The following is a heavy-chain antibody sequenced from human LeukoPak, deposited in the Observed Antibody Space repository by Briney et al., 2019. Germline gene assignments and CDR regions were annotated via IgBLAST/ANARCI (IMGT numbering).Heavy chain of an antibody. V-gene: IGHV4-59*08. D-gene: IGHD5-18*01. Sequence: PSETLSLTCTVSGGSISSYYWSWIRQPPGKGLEWIGYIYYSGSTNYNPSLKSRVTISVDTSKNQFSPKLSSVTAADTAVYYCARFKGEYSYGPLIDYWGQGTLVTVSS. CDR1: GGSISSYY. CDR2: IYYSGST. J-gene: IGHJ4*02. CDR3: ARFKGEYSYGPLIDY.